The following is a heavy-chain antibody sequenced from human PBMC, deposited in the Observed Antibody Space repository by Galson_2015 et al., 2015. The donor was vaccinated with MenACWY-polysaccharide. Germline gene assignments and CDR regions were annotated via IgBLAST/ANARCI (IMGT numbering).Heavy chain of an antibody. V-gene: IGHV1-69*06. J-gene: IGHJ5*02. CDR1: GYTFTSYG. Sequence: SVKVSCKASGYTFTSYGISWVRQAPGQGLEWMGGIIPIFGTANYAQKFQGRVTITADKSTSTAYMELSSLRSEDTAVYYCARDRSLSIAAAGTWFDPWGQGTLVTVSS. D-gene: IGHD6-13*01. CDR3: ARDRSLSIAAAGTWFDP. CDR2: IIPIFGTA.